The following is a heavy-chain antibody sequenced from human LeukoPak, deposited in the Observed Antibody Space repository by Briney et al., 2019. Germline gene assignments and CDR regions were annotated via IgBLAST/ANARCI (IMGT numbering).Heavy chain of an antibody. Sequence: SETLSLTCTVSGGSISSATYYWNWIRQPAGKGLEWIGRVYTSGSTNYNPSLKSRVTISVDTSKNQFSLKLSSVTAADTAVYYCVRGRYSSGWFKDKNWFDPWGQGIPVTVSS. V-gene: IGHV4-61*02. CDR2: VYTSGST. CDR3: VRGRYSSGWFKDKNWFDP. CDR1: GGSISSATYY. D-gene: IGHD6-19*01. J-gene: IGHJ5*02.